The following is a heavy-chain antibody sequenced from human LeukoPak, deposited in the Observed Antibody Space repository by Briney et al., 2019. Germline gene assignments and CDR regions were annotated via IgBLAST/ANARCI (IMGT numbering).Heavy chain of an antibody. Sequence: GSLRLSCAASGFTFSSYAMSWIRQPPGKGLEWIGYIFHSGSTNYNPSLKSRVTISVDTSKNQLSLKLSSVTAADTAVYYRARGAPGGNDYGDYWGQGTLVTVSS. CDR2: IFHSGST. V-gene: IGHV4-59*01. CDR3: ARGAPGGNDYGDY. CDR1: GFTFSSYA. J-gene: IGHJ4*02.